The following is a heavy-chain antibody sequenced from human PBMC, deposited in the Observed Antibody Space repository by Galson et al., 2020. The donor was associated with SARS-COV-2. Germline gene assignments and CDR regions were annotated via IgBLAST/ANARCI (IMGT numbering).Heavy chain of an antibody. Sequence: SETLSLTCAVSGGSISSGGYSWSWIRQPPGKGLEWIGYIYYSGSTYYNPSPKSRVTIPVDTSKNQFSLKLSSVTAADTAVYYCARFSFDYGDYVDYWGQGTLVTVSS. J-gene: IGHJ4*02. CDR2: IYYSGST. CDR3: ARFSFDYGDYVDY. CDR1: GGSISSGGYS. V-gene: IGHV4-30-4*07. D-gene: IGHD4-17*01.